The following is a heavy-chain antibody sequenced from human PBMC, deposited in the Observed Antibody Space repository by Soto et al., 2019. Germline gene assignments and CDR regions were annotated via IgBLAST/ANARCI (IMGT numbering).Heavy chain of an antibody. CDR3: ARDGLSSSSGYYYYYYMDV. D-gene: IGHD6-6*01. CDR2: IYYSGST. CDR1: GGSISSYY. Sequence: SETLSLTCTVSGGSISSYYWSWIRQPPGKGLEWIGYIYYSGSTNYNPSLKSRVTISVDTSKNQFSLKLSSVTAADTAVYYCARDGLSSSSGYYYYYYMDVWGKGTTVTVSS. V-gene: IGHV4-59*01. J-gene: IGHJ6*03.